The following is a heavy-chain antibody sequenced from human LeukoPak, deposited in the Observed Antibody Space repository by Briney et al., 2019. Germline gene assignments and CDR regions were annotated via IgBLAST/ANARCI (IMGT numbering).Heavy chain of an antibody. CDR3: ARDLGFWSGYYNDY. Sequence: GGSLRLSCAASGFTFSSYEMNWVRQAPGKGLEWVSYISSSGSTIYYADSVKGRFTISRDNAKNSLYLQMNSLRAEDTAVYYCARDLGFWSGYYNDYWGQGTLVTVSS. V-gene: IGHV3-48*03. CDR2: ISSSGSTI. J-gene: IGHJ4*02. D-gene: IGHD3-3*01. CDR1: GFTFSSYE.